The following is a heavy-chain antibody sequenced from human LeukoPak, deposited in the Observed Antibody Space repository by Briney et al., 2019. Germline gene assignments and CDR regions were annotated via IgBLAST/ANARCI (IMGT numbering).Heavy chain of an antibody. V-gene: IGHV1-3*01. CDR3: ARAIVPAAVAWFDP. CDR1: GYTFTSYA. D-gene: IGHD2-2*01. Sequence: ASVKVSCKASGYTFTSYAMHWVRQAPGQRLEWMGWINAGNGNTKCSQKFQGRVTITRDTSASTAYMELSSLRSEDTPVYYCARAIVPAAVAWFDPWGQGTLVTVSS. J-gene: IGHJ5*02. CDR2: INAGNGNT.